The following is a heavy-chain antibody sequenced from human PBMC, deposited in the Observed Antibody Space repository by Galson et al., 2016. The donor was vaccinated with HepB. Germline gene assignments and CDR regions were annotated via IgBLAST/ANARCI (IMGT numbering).Heavy chain of an antibody. J-gene: IGHJ5*02. CDR1: GFIFRTYG. V-gene: IGHV3-30*18. Sequence: LRLSCAASGFIFRTYGMHWVRQAPGKGLEWVAVISYDRSNKYYADSVKGRFTISRDNSKNTLYLQMKSLRAEDTAVYYCAKDAGQLWPDLYNWFDPWGQGTLVTVSS. D-gene: IGHD5-18*01. CDR2: ISYDRSNK. CDR3: AKDAGQLWPDLYNWFDP.